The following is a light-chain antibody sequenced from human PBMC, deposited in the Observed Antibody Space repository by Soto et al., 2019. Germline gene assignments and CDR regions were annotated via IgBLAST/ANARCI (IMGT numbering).Light chain of an antibody. CDR2: SND. Sequence: QSVLTQSPSASGTPGQRVSISCSGSTSNIGTNTVSCYQHVPGTAPQLLIYSNDQLPSAVPGRFSGSKSGTSASLAISGLLSEDEADYYCATWDDSLNVVFGGGTKVTVL. CDR1: TSNIGTNT. CDR3: ATWDDSLNVV. J-gene: IGLJ2*01. V-gene: IGLV1-44*01.